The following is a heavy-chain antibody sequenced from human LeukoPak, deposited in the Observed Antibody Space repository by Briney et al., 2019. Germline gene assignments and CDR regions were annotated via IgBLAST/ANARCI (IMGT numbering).Heavy chain of an antibody. CDR3: AKSQFQYGENVDY. J-gene: IGHJ4*02. CDR1: GFTFADYA. CDR2: ISWNSGSI. V-gene: IGHV3-9*01. D-gene: IGHD7-27*01. Sequence: GGSLRLSCAASGFTFADYAMHWVRQAPGKGLEWVSGISWNSGSIGYADSVKGRFTISRDNAKNSLYLQMNSLRAEDTALYYCAKSQFQYGENVDYWGQGTLVTVSS.